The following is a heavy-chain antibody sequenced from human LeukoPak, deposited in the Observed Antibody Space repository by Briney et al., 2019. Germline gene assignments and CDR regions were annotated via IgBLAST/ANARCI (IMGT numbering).Heavy chain of an antibody. Sequence: GGSLRLSCAASGFTFSGSPMHWVRQASGKGLEWVANIKEDGSDKYYVDSVKGRFSISKENAKNSLYLQMNSLRAEDTAVYYCARDKAAVVTPDGMDVWGQGTTVTVSS. CDR2: IKEDGSDK. CDR1: GFTFSGSP. J-gene: IGHJ6*02. V-gene: IGHV3-7*01. D-gene: IGHD4-23*01. CDR3: ARDKAAVVTPDGMDV.